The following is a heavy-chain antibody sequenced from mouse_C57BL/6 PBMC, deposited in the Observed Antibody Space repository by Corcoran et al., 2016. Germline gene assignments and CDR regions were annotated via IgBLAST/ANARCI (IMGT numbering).Heavy chain of an antibody. CDR1: GYTFTDYY. V-gene: IGHV1-26*01. J-gene: IGHJ4*01. Sequence: EVQLQQSGPELVKPGASVKISCKASGYTFTDYYMNGVKQSHGKSLEWIGDINPNNGGTSYNQKFKGKATLTVDKSSSTAYMELRSLTSEDSAVYYCARSTYAMDYWGQGTSVTVSS. CDR3: ARSTYAMDY. CDR2: INPNNGGT.